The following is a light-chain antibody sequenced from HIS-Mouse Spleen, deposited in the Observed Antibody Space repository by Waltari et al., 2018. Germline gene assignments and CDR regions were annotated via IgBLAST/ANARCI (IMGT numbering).Light chain of an antibody. CDR1: ALPKKK. CDR2: EDS. V-gene: IGLV3-10*01. CDR3: YSTDSSGNHRV. J-gene: IGLJ2*01. Sequence: SYELTQPPSVSVSPGQTARITFSGDALPKKKPYWYQQKSGQAPVLVIYEDSKRPSGIPERFSGSSSGTMATLTISGAQVEDEADYYCYSTDSSGNHRVFGGGTKLTVL.